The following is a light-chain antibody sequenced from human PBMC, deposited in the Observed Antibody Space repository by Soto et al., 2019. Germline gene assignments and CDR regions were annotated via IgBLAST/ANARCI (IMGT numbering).Light chain of an antibody. Sequence: QSALTQPPSASGTPGQRVTISCSGGSSNIGTNAVNWHQQLPGTAPKLLIYNNNQRPSGVPDRFSGSKSGTSASLAISGLRSEDEADYYCAAWDDSLSGYVFGTGTKVTVL. CDR3: AAWDDSLSGYV. J-gene: IGLJ1*01. V-gene: IGLV1-47*02. CDR2: NNN. CDR1: SSNIGTNA.